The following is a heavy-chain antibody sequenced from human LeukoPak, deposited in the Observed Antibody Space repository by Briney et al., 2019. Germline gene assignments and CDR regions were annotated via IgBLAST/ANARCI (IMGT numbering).Heavy chain of an antibody. J-gene: IGHJ4*02. CDR2: INAGNGNT. V-gene: IGHV1-3*01. D-gene: IGHD5-12*01. Sequence: ASVKVSCKASGYTFTRYAMHWVRQAPGQRLEWMGWINAGNGNTKYLQKFQGRVTITRDTSASTAYMELSSLRSEDTAVYYCARDSGGYEFDYWGQGTLVTVSS. CDR3: ARDSGGYEFDY. CDR1: GYTFTRYA.